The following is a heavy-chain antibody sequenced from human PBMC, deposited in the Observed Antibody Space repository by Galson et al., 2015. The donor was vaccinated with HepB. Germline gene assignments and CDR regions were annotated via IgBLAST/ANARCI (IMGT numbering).Heavy chain of an antibody. CDR1: GFTFSSYA. V-gene: IGHV3-30-3*01. CDR2: ISYDGTNK. J-gene: IGHJ4*02. CDR3: ARDRQDC. Sequence: SLRLSCAASGFTFSSYAMHWVRQAPGKGLEWVAFISYDGTNKYYADSVKGRFTISRANSKNTLYLQMNSLRAEDTGVYYCARDRQDCWGQETLVTVSS.